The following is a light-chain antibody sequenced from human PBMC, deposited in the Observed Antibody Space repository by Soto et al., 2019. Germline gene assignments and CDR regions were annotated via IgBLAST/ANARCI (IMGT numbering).Light chain of an antibody. CDR3: MQALQTPLT. Sequence: DIVMTQSPLSLPVTPGEPASISCRSSQSLLDSNGYNYLDWYLQKPGQSPQLLIYLGSNRASGVPDRFSGSGSGTDLTLKISRVGAEDVGVYYCMQALQTPLTFGGGTKVDIK. V-gene: IGKV2-28*01. J-gene: IGKJ4*01. CDR1: QSLLDSNGYNY. CDR2: LGS.